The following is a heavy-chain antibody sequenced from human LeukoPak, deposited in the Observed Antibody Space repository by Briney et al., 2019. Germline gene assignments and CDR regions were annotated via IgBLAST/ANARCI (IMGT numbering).Heavy chain of an antibody. J-gene: IGHJ6*03. Sequence: PGGSLRLSCAASGFTFSSYGMHWVRQAPGKGLVWVSRINSDGSSTSYADSVKGRFTISRDNAKNTPYLQMNSLRAEDTAVYYCARDGVYSNYLAYYYMDVWGKGTTVTVSS. CDR3: ARDGVYSNYLAYYYMDV. D-gene: IGHD4-11*01. CDR2: INSDGSST. V-gene: IGHV3-74*01. CDR1: GFTFSSYG.